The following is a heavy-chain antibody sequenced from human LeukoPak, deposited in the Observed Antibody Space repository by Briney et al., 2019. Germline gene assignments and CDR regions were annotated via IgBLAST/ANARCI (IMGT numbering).Heavy chain of an antibody. D-gene: IGHD2-15*01. CDR1: GGSLSSYY. J-gene: IGHJ4*02. Sequence: SETLSLTCTVSGGSLSSYYWSWIRQPPGKGLEWIGYIYYSGSTNYNPSVKSRVTISVDTSKNQFSLNLSSVTATDTAVYYCARHSRSGKEYDYWGQGTLVTVSS. CDR2: IYYSGST. V-gene: IGHV4-59*08. CDR3: ARHSRSGKEYDY.